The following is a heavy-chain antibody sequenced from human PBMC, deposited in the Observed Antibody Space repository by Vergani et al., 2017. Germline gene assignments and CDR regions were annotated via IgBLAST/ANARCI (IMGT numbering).Heavy chain of an antibody. CDR1: GYSISSGYY. Sequence: QVQLQESGPGLVKPSETLSLTCAVSGYSISSGYYWGWLRQPPGKGLEWIGSIYHSGSTYYNPSLKSRVTISVDTSKNQFSLKLSSVTAADTAVYYCARVLGSSGYYYPFDYWGQGTLVTVSS. V-gene: IGHV4-38-2*01. CDR2: IYHSGST. CDR3: ARVLGSSGYYYPFDY. D-gene: IGHD3-22*01. J-gene: IGHJ4*02.